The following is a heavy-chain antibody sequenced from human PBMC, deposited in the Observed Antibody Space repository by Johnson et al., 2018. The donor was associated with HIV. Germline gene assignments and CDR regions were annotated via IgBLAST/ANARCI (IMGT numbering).Heavy chain of an antibody. CDR1: GFTVSSNY. J-gene: IGHJ3*02. CDR3: ARDDDAFDI. Sequence: VQLVESGGGLVQPGGSLRLSCAASGFTVSSNYMSWVRQAPGKGLEWVSVIYSGGSTYYAASVKGRFTISSDKSKNTMYLQMNRLRAEDTAVYYCARDDDAFDIWGQGTMVTVSS. CDR2: IYSGGST. V-gene: IGHV3-66*01.